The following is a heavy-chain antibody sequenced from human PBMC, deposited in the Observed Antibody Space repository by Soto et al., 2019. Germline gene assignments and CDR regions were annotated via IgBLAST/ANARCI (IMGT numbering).Heavy chain of an antibody. CDR3: ARDNGYFDV. Sequence: QIQMVQSGAEVKQPGASVKISCKTSGYTFSSYRINWVRQAPGQGLEWMAWISTYSGNTHYAERVQGRVTVTLDKSARTAFMEMRGLTSDDTAVYFCARDNGYFDVWGQGTLVTVSS. D-gene: IGHD2-8*01. CDR1: GYTFSSYR. CDR2: ISTYSGNT. J-gene: IGHJ4*02. V-gene: IGHV1-18*04.